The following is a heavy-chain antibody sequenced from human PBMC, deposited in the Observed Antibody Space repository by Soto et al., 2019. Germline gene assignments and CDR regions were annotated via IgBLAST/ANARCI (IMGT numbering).Heavy chain of an antibody. J-gene: IGHJ5*02. CDR1: GGSISSGGYY. Sequence: SETLSLTCTVSGGSISSGGYYWSWIRQHPGKGLEWIGYIYYSGSTYYNPSLKSRVTISVDTSKNQFSLKLSSVTAADTAVYYCARTLGSCSGGSCYAPNWFDPWGQGTLVTVSS. CDR3: ARTLGSCSGGSCYAPNWFDP. V-gene: IGHV4-31*03. CDR2: IYYSGST. D-gene: IGHD2-15*01.